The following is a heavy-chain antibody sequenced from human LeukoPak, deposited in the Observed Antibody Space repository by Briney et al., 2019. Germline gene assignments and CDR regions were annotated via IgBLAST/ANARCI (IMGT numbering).Heavy chain of an antibody. CDR3: ARVGRGYSYGRTNLNWFDP. CDR2: ISPAGGTT. Sequence: QPGGSLRLSCAVSGFTFSSEAMGWVRQLPGGGLEWVSTISPAGGTTYYAESMKGRFTISRDNSKSTLYLQMNSLRAEDTAVYYCARVGRGYSYGRTNLNWFDPWGQGTLVTVSS. J-gene: IGHJ5*02. CDR1: GFTFSSEA. V-gene: IGHV3-23*01. D-gene: IGHD5-18*01.